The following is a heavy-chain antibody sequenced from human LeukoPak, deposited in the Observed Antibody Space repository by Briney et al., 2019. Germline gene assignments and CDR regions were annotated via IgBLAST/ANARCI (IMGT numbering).Heavy chain of an antibody. CDR3: AKVPRMVITRWYFDY. J-gene: IGHJ4*02. CDR2: IYYSGST. D-gene: IGHD3-22*01. Sequence: PSETLSLTCTVSGGSISSYYWSWIRQPPGKGLEWIGYIYYSGSTNYNPSLKSRVTISVDTSKNQFSLKLSSVTAADTAVYYCAKVPRMVITRWYFDYWGQGTLVTVSS. CDR1: GGSISSYY. V-gene: IGHV4-59*01.